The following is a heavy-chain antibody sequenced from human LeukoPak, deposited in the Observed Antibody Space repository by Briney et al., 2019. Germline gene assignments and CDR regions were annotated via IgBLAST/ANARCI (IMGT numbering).Heavy chain of an antibody. CDR2: ISGSGGST. CDR3: AKYDPRQLNYDSSGPYFDY. J-gene: IGHJ4*02. Sequence: GGSLRLSCAASGFTFSSYAMSWVRQAPGKGLEWVSAISGSGGSTYYADVVKGRFTISRDNYKNTLYLQMNSLRAEDTAVYYCAKYDPRQLNYDSSGPYFDYWGQGTLVTVSS. CDR1: GFTFSSYA. D-gene: IGHD3-22*01. V-gene: IGHV3-23*01.